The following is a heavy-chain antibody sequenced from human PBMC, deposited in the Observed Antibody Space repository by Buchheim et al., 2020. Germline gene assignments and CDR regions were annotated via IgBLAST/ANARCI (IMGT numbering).Heavy chain of an antibody. CDR3: ARGARRGNYYGSSGYYYLGYFDY. Sequence: QVQLQESGPGLVKPSQTLPLTCTVSGGSISSGGYYWSWIRQHPGKGLEWIGYIYYSGSTYYNPSLKSRVTISVDTSKNQFSLKLSSVTAADTAVYYCARGARRGNYYGSSGYYYLGYFDYWGQGTL. CDR1: GGSISSGGYY. CDR2: IYYSGST. V-gene: IGHV4-31*03. D-gene: IGHD3-22*01. J-gene: IGHJ4*02.